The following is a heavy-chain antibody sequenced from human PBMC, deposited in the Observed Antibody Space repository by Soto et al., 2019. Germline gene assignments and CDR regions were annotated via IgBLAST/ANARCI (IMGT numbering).Heavy chain of an antibody. CDR1: GFTFSSYW. CDR2: IKQDGSEK. Sequence: GGSLRLSCAASGFTFSSYWMSWVRQAPGKGLEWVANIKQDGSEKYYVDSVKGRFTISRDNAKNSLYLQMNSLRAEDTAVYYCARDQGYCSGGSCYADFDYWGQGTLVTVSS. J-gene: IGHJ4*02. CDR3: ARDQGYCSGGSCYADFDY. D-gene: IGHD2-15*01. V-gene: IGHV3-7*01.